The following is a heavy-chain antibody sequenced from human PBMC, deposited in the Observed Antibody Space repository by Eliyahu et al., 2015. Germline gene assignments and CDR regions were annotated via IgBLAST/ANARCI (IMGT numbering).Heavy chain of an antibody. V-gene: IGHV4-39*07. D-gene: IGHD6-19*01. Sequence: QLQLQESGPGLVKPSETLSLXCTVXGGSXXSSXYYWGWIRQPPGKGLXWIGXIYYSGSTYYNPSLKSRVTISVDTSKNQFSLKLSSVTAADTAVYYCARESGIAVAEGPYYFDYWGQGTLVTVSS. CDR3: ARESGIAVAEGPYYFDY. CDR2: IYYSGST. J-gene: IGHJ4*02. CDR1: GGSXXSSXYY.